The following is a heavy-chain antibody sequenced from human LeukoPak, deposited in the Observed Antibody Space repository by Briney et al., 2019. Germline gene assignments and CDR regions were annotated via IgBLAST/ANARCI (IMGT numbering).Heavy chain of an antibody. D-gene: IGHD4-23*01. CDR1: GGSISSYY. CDR3: ASSGTVGHGDWFDP. J-gene: IGHJ5*02. CDR2: IYYSGST. Sequence: SETLSLTCTVSGGSISSYYWSWIRQPPGKGLGWIGYIYYSGSTNYNPSLKSRVTISVDTSKNQFSLKLSSVTAADTAVYYCASSGTVGHGDWFDPWGQGTLVTVSS. V-gene: IGHV4-59*01.